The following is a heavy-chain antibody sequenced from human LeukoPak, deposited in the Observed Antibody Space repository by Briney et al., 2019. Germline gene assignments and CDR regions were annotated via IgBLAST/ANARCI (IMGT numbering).Heavy chain of an antibody. V-gene: IGHV3-74*01. Sequence: HGGALRLSFAASGFTLNTYWMHWGRQPPGDGLLWVSPTNPDGTVTTYADSVKGRFTISRDNAKNTLYLQMNSLRAEDTAVYYCVRDSPSGFFDLWGRGTLVTVSS. CDR2: TNPDGTVT. D-gene: IGHD6-19*01. CDR3: VRDSPSGFFDL. J-gene: IGHJ2*01. CDR1: GFTLNTYW.